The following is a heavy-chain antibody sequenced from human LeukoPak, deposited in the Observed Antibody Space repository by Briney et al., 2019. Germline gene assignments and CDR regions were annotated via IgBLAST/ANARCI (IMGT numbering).Heavy chain of an antibody. V-gene: IGHV3-23*01. CDR1: GFTFSSYA. Sequence: GGSLRLSCAASGFTFSSYAMSWVRQAPGKGLEWVSTISISGGTTYYADSVKGRFTISRDNSKNTLYLQMNSLRAEDTAVYYCAKDSWSRNGIYDAFDIWGQGTMVTVSS. CDR3: AKDSWSRNGIYDAFDI. J-gene: IGHJ3*02. CDR2: ISISGGTT. D-gene: IGHD2-8*01.